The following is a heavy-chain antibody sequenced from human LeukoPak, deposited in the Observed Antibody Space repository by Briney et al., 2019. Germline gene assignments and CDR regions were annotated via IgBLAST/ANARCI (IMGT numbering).Heavy chain of an antibody. CDR3: ARRGESNLIDY. V-gene: IGHV4-39*07. Sequence: SETLSLTCTVSGGSISSNSYYWGWIRQPPGKGLEWIGYIYHSGSTYYNPSLKSRVTISVDRSKNQFSLKLSSVTAADTAVYYCARRGESNLIDYWGQGTLVTVSS. J-gene: IGHJ4*02. D-gene: IGHD3-16*01. CDR1: GGSISSNSYY. CDR2: IYHSGST.